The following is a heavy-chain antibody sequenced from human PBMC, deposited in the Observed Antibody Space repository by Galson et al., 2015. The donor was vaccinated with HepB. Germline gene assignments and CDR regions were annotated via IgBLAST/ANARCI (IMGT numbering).Heavy chain of an antibody. D-gene: IGHD3-10*01. Sequence: KYYADSVXGRXPISRDNSKNTMYLKMNSLRAEDTAVYYCEKXKESSXRXYIXDWGQGTPVTVSS. V-gene: IGHV3-30*02. J-gene: IGHJ4*02. CDR3: EKXKESSXRXYIXD. CDR2: K.